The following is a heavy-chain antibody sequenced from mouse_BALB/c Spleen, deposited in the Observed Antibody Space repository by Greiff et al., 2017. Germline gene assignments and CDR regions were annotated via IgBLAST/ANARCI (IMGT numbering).Heavy chain of an antibody. J-gene: IGHJ4*01. CDR1: GFTFSDYY. Sequence: EVKVVESGGGLVKPGGSLKLSCAASGFTFSDYYMYWVRQTPEKRLEWVATISDGGSYTYYPDSVKGRFTISRDNAKNNLYLQMSSLKSEDTAMYYCVKGGSSYYYAMDYWGQGTSVTVSS. D-gene: IGHD1-1*01. V-gene: IGHV5-4*02. CDR2: ISDGGSYT. CDR3: VKGGSSYYYAMDY.